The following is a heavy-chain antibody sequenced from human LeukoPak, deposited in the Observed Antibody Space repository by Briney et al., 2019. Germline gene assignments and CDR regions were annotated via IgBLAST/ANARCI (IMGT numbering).Heavy chain of an antibody. CDR3: ARRLVRGVIDY. D-gene: IGHD3-10*01. V-gene: IGHV5-51*01. Sequence: GESLKISCKASGSIFTSYWIVWVRQVPGEGLEWMGVIYPGDSDTRYSPSFQGQVTISADKSISTAYPQWSSLKASDTAMYYCARRLVRGVIDYWGQGTLVTVSS. CDR2: IYPGDSDT. CDR1: GSIFTSYW. J-gene: IGHJ4*02.